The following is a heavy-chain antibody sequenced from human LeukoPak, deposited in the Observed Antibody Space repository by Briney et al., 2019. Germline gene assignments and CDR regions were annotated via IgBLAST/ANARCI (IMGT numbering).Heavy chain of an antibody. D-gene: IGHD2-2*01. CDR1: GYTFTSYD. Sequence: ASVKVSCKASGYTFTSYDINWVRQATGQGLEWMGWMNPNSGNTGYAQKFQGRVTMTRNTSISTAYMELSSLRSEDTAVYYCARVSTCGSSTSCPFDYWGQGTLVTVSS. CDR2: MNPNSGNT. J-gene: IGHJ4*02. CDR3: ARVSTCGSSTSCPFDY. V-gene: IGHV1-8*01.